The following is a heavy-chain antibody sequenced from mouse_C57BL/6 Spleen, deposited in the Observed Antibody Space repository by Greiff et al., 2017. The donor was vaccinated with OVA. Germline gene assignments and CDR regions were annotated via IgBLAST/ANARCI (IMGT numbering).Heavy chain of an antibody. CDR3: ARLRQGYYFDY. Sequence: EVKLVESGPVLVKPGASVKMSCKASGYTFTDYYMNWVKQSHGKSLEWIGVINPYNGGTSYNQKFKGKATLTVDKSSSTAYMELNSLTSEDSAVYYCARLRQGYYFDYWGQGTTLTVSS. CDR1: GYTFTDYY. CDR2: INPYNGGT. V-gene: IGHV1-19*01. D-gene: IGHD2-12*01. J-gene: IGHJ2*01.